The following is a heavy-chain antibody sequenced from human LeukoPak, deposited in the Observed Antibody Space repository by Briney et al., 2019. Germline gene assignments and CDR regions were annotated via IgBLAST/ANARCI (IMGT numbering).Heavy chain of an antibody. D-gene: IGHD3-9*01. CDR1: GFTFSDYY. CDR2: ISSSGTYA. CDR3: ARGGYDILTGTSFFDP. J-gene: IGHJ5*02. V-gene: IGHV3-11*05. Sequence: PGGSLRLSCVASGFTFSDYYMSWIRQAPGKGLQYVSYISSSGTYANYANSVKGRFTNSRDNAKNPLYLQMNSLRADDTAVYYCARGGYDILTGTSFFDPWGQGTLVTVSS.